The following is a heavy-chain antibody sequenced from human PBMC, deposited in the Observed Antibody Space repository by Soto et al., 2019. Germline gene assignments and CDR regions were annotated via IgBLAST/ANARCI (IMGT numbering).Heavy chain of an antibody. CDR2: ISAYNGNT. CDR3: ARDETGYPRDY. CDR1: GYTFTSYG. Sequence: GASVKVSCKASGYTFTSYGISWVRQAPGQGLEWMGWISAYNGNTNYAQKLQGRVTMTTDTTTSTAYVELRSLRSDDTAVYYCARDETGYPRDYWGQGTLVTVSS. V-gene: IGHV1-18*04. J-gene: IGHJ4*02. D-gene: IGHD3-9*01.